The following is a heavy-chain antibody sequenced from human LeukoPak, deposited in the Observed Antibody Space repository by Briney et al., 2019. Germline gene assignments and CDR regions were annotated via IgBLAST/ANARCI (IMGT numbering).Heavy chain of an antibody. J-gene: IGHJ4*02. D-gene: IGHD5-24*01. V-gene: IGHV4-34*01. Sequence: SETLSLTCAVYGGSFSGYYWSWIRQPPGKGLEWIGEINHSGSTNYNPSLKSRVTISVDTSKNQFSLKLSSVTAADTAVYYCAGAGDGYNLDYWGQGTLVTVSS. CDR1: GGSFSGYY. CDR2: INHSGST. CDR3: AGAGDGYNLDY.